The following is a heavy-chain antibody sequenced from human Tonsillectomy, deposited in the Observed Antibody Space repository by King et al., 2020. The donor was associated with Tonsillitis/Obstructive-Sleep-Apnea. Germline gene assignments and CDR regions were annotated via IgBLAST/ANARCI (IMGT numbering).Heavy chain of an antibody. Sequence: QLVQAGGEVKKPGGSLRISGKGFGYSVTSYWYSLVRRMPGTSLEWVGRIDPRDSYSNSSPSFQGQVTISADKSISTAYLQWGSLKASDTAMYYCARGGILSAGAPDFWGQGTLVTVSS. V-gene: IGHV5-10-1*01. J-gene: IGHJ4*02. D-gene: IGHD6-13*01. CDR1: GYSVTSYW. CDR2: IDPRDSYS. CDR3: ARGGILSAGAPDF.